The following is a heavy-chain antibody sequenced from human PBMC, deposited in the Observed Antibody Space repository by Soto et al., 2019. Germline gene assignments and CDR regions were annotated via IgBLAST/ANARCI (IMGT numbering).Heavy chain of an antibody. CDR1: GGSINTFDFS. J-gene: IGHJ6*02. D-gene: IGHD3-3*01. CDR2: IYQSGRT. V-gene: IGHV4-30-2*01. Sequence: SSETLSLTCAVSGGSINTFDFSWSWIRRPPGRGLEWIGSIYQSGRTYYIPSLKSRVTMSLEKSKNQFSLKINSVVAADTAIYYCAREMTIFGVAPGGGVDVWGQGTTVTVSS. CDR3: AREMTIFGVAPGGGVDV.